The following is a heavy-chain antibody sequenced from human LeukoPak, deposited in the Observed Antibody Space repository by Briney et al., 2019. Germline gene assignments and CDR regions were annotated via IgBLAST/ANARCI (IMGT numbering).Heavy chain of an antibody. Sequence: GGSLRLSCTVSGFTVSSNSMSWVRQAPGKGLEWVSFIYSDNTHYSDSVKGRFTISRDNSKNTLYLQMNSLRAEDTAVYYCAKDLLSSGWYYFDYWGQGTLVTVSS. J-gene: IGHJ4*02. CDR2: IYSDNT. V-gene: IGHV3-53*01. CDR1: GFTVSSNS. CDR3: AKDLLSSGWYYFDY. D-gene: IGHD6-19*01.